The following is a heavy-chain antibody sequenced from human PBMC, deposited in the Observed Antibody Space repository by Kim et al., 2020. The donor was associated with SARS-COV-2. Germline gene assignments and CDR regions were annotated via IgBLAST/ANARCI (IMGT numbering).Heavy chain of an antibody. V-gene: IGHV4-34*01. CDR2: INHSGST. CDR1: GGSFSGYY. Sequence: SETLSLTCAVYGGSFSGYYWSWIRQPPGKGLEWIGEINHSGSTNYNPSLKSRVTISVDTSKNQFSLKLSSVTAADTAVYYCARGRSWSSWYARGNWFDPWGQGTLVTVSS. D-gene: IGHD6-13*01. J-gene: IGHJ5*02. CDR3: ARGRSWSSWYARGNWFDP.